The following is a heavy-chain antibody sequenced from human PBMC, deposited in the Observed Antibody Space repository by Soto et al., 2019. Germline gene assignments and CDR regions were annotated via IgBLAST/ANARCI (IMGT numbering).Heavy chain of an antibody. Sequence: WTWIRQPPGKGLEWIGYIYYGGSPVYNPSLRSRVTISADTSKNQFSLRLRSVTAADTAVYYCARGPVPTAIFYYYYMDVWGKGTTVTVSS. CDR2: IYYGGSP. CDR3: ARGPVPTAIFYYYYMDV. V-gene: IGHV4-59*01. D-gene: IGHD2-21*02. J-gene: IGHJ6*03.